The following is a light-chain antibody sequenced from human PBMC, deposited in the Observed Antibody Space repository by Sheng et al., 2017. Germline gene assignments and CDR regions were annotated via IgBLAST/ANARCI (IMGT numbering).Light chain of an antibody. CDR2: DTS. Sequence: EIVLTQSPATLSLSPGERATLSCRASQSVGSYLAWYQQKPGQAPRLLIYDTSNRATGIPARFSGSGSRTDFTLTISSLEPEDSAVYYCQQRSTFGPGTKVEIK. J-gene: IGKJ3*01. CDR3: QQRST. V-gene: IGKV3-11*01. CDR1: QSVGSY.